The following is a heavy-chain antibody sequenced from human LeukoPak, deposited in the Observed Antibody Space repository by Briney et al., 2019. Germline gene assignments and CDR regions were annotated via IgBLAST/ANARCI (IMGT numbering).Heavy chain of an antibody. J-gene: IGHJ4*02. D-gene: IGHD6-13*01. V-gene: IGHV3-23*01. CDR1: GFTFSSYA. CDR3: ATYSSSWYCFDY. Sequence: SGGSLRLSCAAFGFTFSSYAMSWVRQAPGKGLEWVSAISGSGGSTYYADSVKGRFTISRDNSKNTLYLQMNSLRAEDTAVYYCATYSSSWYCFDYWGQGTLVTVPS. CDR2: ISGSGGST.